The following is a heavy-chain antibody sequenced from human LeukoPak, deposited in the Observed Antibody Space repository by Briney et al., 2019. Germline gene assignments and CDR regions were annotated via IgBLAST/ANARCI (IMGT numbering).Heavy chain of an antibody. CDR1: GHTFTSYG. D-gene: IGHD3-22*01. CDR3: ARDYYDSSGYYYAHGY. CDR2: ISAYNGNT. V-gene: IGHV1-18*01. Sequence: GASVKVSCKASGHTFTSYGISWVRQAPGQGLEWMGWISAYNGNTNYAQKLQGRVTMTTDTSTSTAYMELRSLRSDDTAVYYCARDYYDSSGYYYAHGYWGQGTLDTVSS. J-gene: IGHJ4*02.